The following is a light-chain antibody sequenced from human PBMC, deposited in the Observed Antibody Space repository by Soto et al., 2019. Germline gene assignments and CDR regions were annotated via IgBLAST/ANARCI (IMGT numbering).Light chain of an antibody. V-gene: IGKV1-5*03. CDR2: KAS. Sequence: DTQMTQSPSTLSAFVGDRVTITCLASQSVSSWLAWYQQKPGKAPKVLIYKASTLGSGVPSRFSGSETGTEFTLTIDSLQPDDFATYYCHQYDTYPWTFGQGTKVDIK. CDR3: HQYDTYPWT. J-gene: IGKJ1*01. CDR1: QSVSSW.